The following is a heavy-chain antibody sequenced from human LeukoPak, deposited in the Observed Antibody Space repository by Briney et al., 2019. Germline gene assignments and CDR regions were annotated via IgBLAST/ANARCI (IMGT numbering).Heavy chain of an antibody. D-gene: IGHD2-2*01. Sequence: PGGSLRLSCVVSGFTLSSDWMSWVRQAPGKGLEWVAHIKKDGIEKYYVESVKGRFTISRDNAKNSLSLQMNSLRAEDTAVYYCARGRYSSRSGGYYFDIWGQGTLVTVSS. CDR3: ARGRYSSRSGGYYFDI. CDR1: GFTLSSDW. V-gene: IGHV3-7*01. J-gene: IGHJ4*02. CDR2: IKKDGIEK.